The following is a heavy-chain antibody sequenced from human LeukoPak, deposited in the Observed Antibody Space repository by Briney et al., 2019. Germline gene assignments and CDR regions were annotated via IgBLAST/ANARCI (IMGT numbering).Heavy chain of an antibody. Sequence: GRSLRLSCAASGFTFSSYGMHWVRQAPGKGLEWVAVIWYDGSNKYYADSVKGRFTISRDNSKNTLYLQMNSLRAEDTAVYYCARAGLDYYDSTGSWFDPWGQGTLVTVSS. D-gene: IGHD3-22*01. CDR1: GFTFSSYG. CDR3: ARAGLDYYDSTGSWFDP. CDR2: IWYDGSNK. J-gene: IGHJ5*02. V-gene: IGHV3-33*01.